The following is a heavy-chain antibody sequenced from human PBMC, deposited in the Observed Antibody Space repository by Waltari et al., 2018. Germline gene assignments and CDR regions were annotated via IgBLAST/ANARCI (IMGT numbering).Heavy chain of an antibody. CDR2: IYYSGRT. CDR1: GGSISSSSYY. D-gene: IGHD3-10*01. J-gene: IGHJ2*01. CDR3: ARHGLVGVRGVISWYFDL. Sequence: QLQLQESGPGLVKPSETLSLTCTVSGGSISSSSYYWGWIRQPPGRGLEWIGSIYYSGRTHDNPAHKRGDTISEDTSKNQVALMLSSVTAADTAVYYCARHGLVGVRGVISWYFDLWGRGTLGTVAS. V-gene: IGHV4-39*01.